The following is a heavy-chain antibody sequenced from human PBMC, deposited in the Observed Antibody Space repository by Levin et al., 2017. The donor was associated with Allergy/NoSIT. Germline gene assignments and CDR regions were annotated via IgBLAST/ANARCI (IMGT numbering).Heavy chain of an antibody. Sequence: SLKISCAASGFTFDDYAMHWVRQAPGKGLEWVSGISWNSGSIGYADSVTRRFPISRANAKNSLYLQMNSLRTEDTALYYCARDNIGLPDAFDIWGQGTMVIVSS. CDR3: ARDNIGLPDAFDI. J-gene: IGHJ3*02. CDR1: GFTFDDYA. V-gene: IGHV3-9*01. D-gene: IGHD3-10*01. CDR2: ISWNSGSI.